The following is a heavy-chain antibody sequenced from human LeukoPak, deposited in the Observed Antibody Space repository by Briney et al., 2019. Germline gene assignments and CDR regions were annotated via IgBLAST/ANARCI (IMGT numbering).Heavy chain of an antibody. Sequence: GRSLRLSCAASGFTFSNFDMHWVRQAPGEGLEWVAVISHDGSNKFYVDSVKGRFTISRDNSQNTLYLQMNRLRGEDTAVYYCARGGYYAMDVWGQGTTVTVSS. CDR2: ISHDGSNK. CDR1: GFTFSNFD. V-gene: IGHV3-30*03. J-gene: IGHJ6*02. CDR3: ARGGYYAMDV.